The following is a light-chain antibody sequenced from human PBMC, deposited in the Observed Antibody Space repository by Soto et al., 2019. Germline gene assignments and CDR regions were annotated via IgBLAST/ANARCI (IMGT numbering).Light chain of an antibody. V-gene: IGKV2-30*02. CDR2: TVP. CDR1: QSLVHSEGNTY. CDR3: MQGTHWPLT. J-gene: IGKJ1*01. Sequence: DVVMTQSPLSLPVTLGQPASISCRSSQSLVHSEGNTYLNWVQQRTGQTPRRLINTVPNRDSGGPDRFSGSGSGTVFTLKINRVEAEDVGVYYCMQGTHWPLTFGQGTKVEIK.